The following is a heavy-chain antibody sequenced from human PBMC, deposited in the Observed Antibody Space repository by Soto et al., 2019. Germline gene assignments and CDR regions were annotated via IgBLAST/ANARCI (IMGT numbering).Heavy chain of an antibody. CDR3: ARDPRGGGETYYGLDV. Sequence: QVQLVQSGAAVTKPGASVKVSCKASGYTFSSYGISWVRQAPGQGLEWMGWISGYNGNTNYAPNFQGRVTMTTDTSTATVYMELRSLRSDDTAVYYCARDPRGGGETYYGLDVWGQGTTVTVSS. D-gene: IGHD3-16*01. CDR2: ISGYNGNT. CDR1: GYTFSSYG. V-gene: IGHV1-18*01. J-gene: IGHJ6*02.